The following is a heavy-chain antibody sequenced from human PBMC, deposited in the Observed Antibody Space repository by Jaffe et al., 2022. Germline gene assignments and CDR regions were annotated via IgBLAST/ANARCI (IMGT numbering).Heavy chain of an antibody. CDR3: ARDQYSSSWYLDYYYYYYMDV. Sequence: QVQLQESGPGLVKPSQTLSLTCTVSGGSISSGSYYWSWIRQPAGKGLEWIGRIYTSGSTNYNPSLKSRVTISVDTSKNQFSLKLSSVTAADTAVYYCARDQYSSSWYLDYYYYYYMDVWGKGTTVTVSS. CDR2: IYTSGST. CDR1: GGSISSGSYY. V-gene: IGHV4-61*02. D-gene: IGHD6-13*01. J-gene: IGHJ6*03.